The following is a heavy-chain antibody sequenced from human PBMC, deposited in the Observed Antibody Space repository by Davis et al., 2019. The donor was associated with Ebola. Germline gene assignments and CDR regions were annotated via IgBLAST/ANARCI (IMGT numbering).Heavy chain of an antibody. J-gene: IGHJ4*02. V-gene: IGHV3-21*01. CDR2: ISSSSSYI. Sequence: GESLKISCAASGFTFSSYSMNWVRQAPGKGLEWVSSISSSSSYIYYADSVKGRFTISRVNSKNTLYLQMNSLRAEDTAVYYCAKDQDRFLEGPGDYWGQGTLVTVSS. CDR3: AKDQDRFLEGPGDY. CDR1: GFTFSSYS. D-gene: IGHD3-3*01.